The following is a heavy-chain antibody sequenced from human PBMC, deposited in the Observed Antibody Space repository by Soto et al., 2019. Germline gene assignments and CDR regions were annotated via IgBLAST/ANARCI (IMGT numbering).Heavy chain of an antibody. D-gene: IGHD2-2*01. Sequence: SETLSLTCTVSGGSIASDSWTWIRQPPGKAMEWIGYIYDYGSSHYNPSLESRVAFSVDTSKNQFSLKLTSVTAADTAMYYCARARTSLDLYYYDMDDWGRGTPVSVPS. CDR2: IYDYGSS. CDR3: ARARTSLDLYYYDMDD. CDR1: GGSIASDS. J-gene: IGHJ6*03. V-gene: IGHV4-59*08.